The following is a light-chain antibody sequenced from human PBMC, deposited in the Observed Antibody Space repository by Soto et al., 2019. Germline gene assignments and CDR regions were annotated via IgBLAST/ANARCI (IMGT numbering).Light chain of an antibody. Sequence: EVVLTQSPVTLSLSPGARATLPCRASQSFRGLLAWYQPNPGQAPRLLGYDAYTRATGIPPRVSGSGSGTDFTLTISSLEPEDSAVYYCQQRYMWPITFGHGTRLEIK. V-gene: IGKV3-11*01. J-gene: IGKJ5*01. CDR3: QQRYMWPIT. CDR2: DAY. CDR1: QSFRGL.